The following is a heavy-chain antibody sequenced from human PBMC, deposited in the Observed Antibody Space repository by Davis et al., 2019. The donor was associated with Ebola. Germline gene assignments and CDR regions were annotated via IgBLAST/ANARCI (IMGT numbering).Heavy chain of an antibody. CDR2: ISSDSDYI. Sequence: GGSLRLSCAASGFTFSSYSMNWVRQAPGKALEWVSSISSDSDYIYYADSAKGRFTISRDNAKNSLFLQMNSLRAEDTAVYYCARDHNNGARWLQDYWGQGTLVTVSS. CDR1: GFTFSSYS. D-gene: IGHD5-24*01. J-gene: IGHJ4*02. V-gene: IGHV3-21*01. CDR3: ARDHNNGARWLQDY.